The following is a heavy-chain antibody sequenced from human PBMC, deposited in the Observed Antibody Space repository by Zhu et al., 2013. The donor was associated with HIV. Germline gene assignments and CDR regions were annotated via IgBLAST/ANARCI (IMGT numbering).Heavy chain of an antibody. CDR3: ARGAPRSGWELLPLPDY. Sequence: VQLVQSGAEVKKPGASVKVSCKASGYTFTGYYMHWVRQAPGQGLEWMGWINPNSGGTNYAQKFQGRVTVTRDTSISTAYMELSRLRSDDTAVYYCARGAPRSGWELLPLPDYWGQGTLVTVSS. V-gene: IGHV1-2*02. J-gene: IGHJ4*02. CDR2: INPNSGGT. D-gene: IGHD1-26*01. CDR1: GYTFTGYY.